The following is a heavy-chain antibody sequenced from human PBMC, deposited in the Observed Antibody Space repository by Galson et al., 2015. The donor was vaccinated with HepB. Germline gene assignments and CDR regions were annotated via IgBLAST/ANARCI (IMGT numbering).Heavy chain of an antibody. CDR2: IRSKAYGGTT. Sequence: SLRLSCAASGFTFGDYAMSWFRQAPGKGLEWVGFIRSKAYGGTTEYAASVKGRFTISRDDSKSIAYLQMNSLKTEDTAVYYCTRWARSTSRLSAFDIWGQGTMVTVSS. CDR3: TRWARSTSRLSAFDI. CDR1: GFTFGDYA. D-gene: IGHD2-2*01. J-gene: IGHJ3*02. V-gene: IGHV3-49*03.